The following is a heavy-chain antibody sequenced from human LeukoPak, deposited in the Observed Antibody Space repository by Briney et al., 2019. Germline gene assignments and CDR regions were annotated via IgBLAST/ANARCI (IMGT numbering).Heavy chain of an antibody. CDR2: IYPGDSDT. V-gene: IGHV5-51*01. CDR3: ARRDLYSSSWESAFDI. J-gene: IGHJ3*02. Sequence: GESLKISCKGSGYSFTSYWIGWVRQMPGKGLEWMGIIYPGDSDTRYSPSFQGQVTISADKSISTAYLQWSSLKASDTAMYYCARRDLYSSSWESAFDIWGQGTMVTVSS. CDR1: GYSFTSYW. D-gene: IGHD6-13*01.